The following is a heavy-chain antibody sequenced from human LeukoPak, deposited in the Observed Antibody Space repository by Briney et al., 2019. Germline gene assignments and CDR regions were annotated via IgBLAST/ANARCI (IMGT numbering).Heavy chain of an antibody. J-gene: IGHJ6*04. CDR1: GFTFSSYE. CDR2: ISSSDSTI. CDR3: AELGITMIGGV. Sequence: GGSLRLSCAASGFTFSSYEMNWGPQAPGEGGEWVSYISSSDSTIYYADSVKGRFTISRDKAKNSLYLQMNSLRAEDTAVYYCAELGITMIGGVWGKGTTVTISS. V-gene: IGHV3-48*03. D-gene: IGHD3-10*02.